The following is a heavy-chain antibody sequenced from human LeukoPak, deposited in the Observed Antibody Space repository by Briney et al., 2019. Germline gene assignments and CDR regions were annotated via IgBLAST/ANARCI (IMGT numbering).Heavy chain of an antibody. D-gene: IGHD3-9*01. J-gene: IGHJ4*02. V-gene: IGHV3-30*02. CDR2: MRYDGSNT. CDR3: ANGPHYNILTGFYKVRSHLDY. CDR1: GFTFSSYV. Sequence: PGRSLRLSCAASGFTFSSYVMHWVRQAPGKGLEWLAFMRYDGSNTHYADSVKGRFTISRDNSKNTLFLQMNSLRSEDTALYYCANGPHYNILTGFYKVRSHLDYWGQGTLVTVSS.